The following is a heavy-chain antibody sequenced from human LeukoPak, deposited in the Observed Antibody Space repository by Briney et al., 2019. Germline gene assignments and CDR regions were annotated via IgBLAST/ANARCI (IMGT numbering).Heavy chain of an antibody. J-gene: IGHJ4*02. V-gene: IGHV3-48*01. D-gene: IGHD3-9*01. Sequence: GSLRLSCTASGFTLRSYSINWVRQAPGKGLEWVSHICRRSDIISYADSVKGRFTISRDNAKNSLDLQMNSRRAEDMAVYYCVRDNDWVFDYWGQGTLVPVSS. CDR3: VRDNDWVFDY. CDR1: GFTLRSYS. CDR2: ICRRSDII.